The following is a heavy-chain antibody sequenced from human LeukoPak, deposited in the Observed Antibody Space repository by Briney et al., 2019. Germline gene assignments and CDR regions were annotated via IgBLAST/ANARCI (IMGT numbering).Heavy chain of an antibody. D-gene: IGHD2-8*01. CDR1: GYTFTNYQ. V-gene: IGHV1-8*03. CDR3: ARGETQCMDY. CDR2: ITSTTDNT. Sequence: ASVKDTCQATGYTFTNYQINWVRQPPGQGLDGMGLITSTTDNTVYAQEFQGRVTISRDTSIGTTYLQLSSLRSEDTAMYYCARGETQCMDYWGQGTLVTVSS. J-gene: IGHJ4*02.